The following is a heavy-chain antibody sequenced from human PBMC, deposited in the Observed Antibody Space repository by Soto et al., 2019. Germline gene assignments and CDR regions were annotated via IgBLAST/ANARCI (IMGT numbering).Heavy chain of an antibody. Sequence: GGSLRLSCAASGFTFSSYSMNWVRQAPGKGLEWVSSISSSSSYIYYADSVKGRFTISRDNAKNSLYLQMNSLRAEDTAVYYCARDNSSSSDRPGLISVFLHPQGWFDPWGQGTLVTVSS. J-gene: IGHJ5*02. V-gene: IGHV3-21*01. D-gene: IGHD6-6*01. CDR3: ARDNSSSSDRPGLISVFLHPQGWFDP. CDR1: GFTFSSYS. CDR2: ISSSSSYI.